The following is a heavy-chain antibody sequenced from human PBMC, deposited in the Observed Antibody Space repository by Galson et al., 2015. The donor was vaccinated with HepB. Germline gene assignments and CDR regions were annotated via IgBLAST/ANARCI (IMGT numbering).Heavy chain of an antibody. J-gene: IGHJ4*02. V-gene: IGHV1-3*01. CDR2: INAGNGNT. Sequence: SVKVSCKASGYTFTSYAMHWVRQAPGQRLEWMGWINAGNGNTKYSQKFQGRVTITRDTSASTAYMELSSLRSEDTAVYYCARATGYYYDSSGYASTFDYWGQGTLVTVSS. CDR3: ARATGYYYDSSGYASTFDY. D-gene: IGHD3-22*01. CDR1: GYTFTSYA.